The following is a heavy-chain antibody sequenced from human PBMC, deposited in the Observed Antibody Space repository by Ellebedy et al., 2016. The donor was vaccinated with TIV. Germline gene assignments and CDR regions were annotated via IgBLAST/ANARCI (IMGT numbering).Heavy chain of an antibody. CDR3: ARGLGWLQRDSDY. D-gene: IGHD5-24*01. J-gene: IGHJ4*02. Sequence: AVSVKVSCKASGYTFTGYYIHWVRQAPGEGLEWMGRINPDRGDTDYAQKFQGRVTMTRDTSISTAYMEMSRLRSDDTAVYFCARGLGWLQRDSDYWGQGTLVTVSS. CDR2: INPDRGDT. V-gene: IGHV1-2*06. CDR1: GYTFTGYY.